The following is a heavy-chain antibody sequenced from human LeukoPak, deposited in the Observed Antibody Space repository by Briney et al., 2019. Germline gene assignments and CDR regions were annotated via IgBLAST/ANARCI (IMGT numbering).Heavy chain of an antibody. CDR3: AKDLVAFDI. Sequence: GGSLRLSCADSGFTFSSYAMSWVRQAPGKGLEWVSVVSGSGSSTYYADSVKGRFTISKDNSRNTLYLQMNSLRAEDTAVYYCAKDLVAFDIWGQGTMVTVSS. J-gene: IGHJ3*02. CDR1: GFTFSSYA. CDR2: VSGSGSST. V-gene: IGHV3-23*01.